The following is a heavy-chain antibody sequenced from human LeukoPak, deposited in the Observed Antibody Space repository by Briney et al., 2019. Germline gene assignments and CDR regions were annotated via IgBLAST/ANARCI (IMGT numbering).Heavy chain of an antibody. CDR1: GFTISSYG. D-gene: IGHD5-18*01. Sequence: GRSLRLSCAASGFTISSYGMHWVRQAPGKGLEWEAVISYDGSNKYYADSVKGRFTISRDNSENTLYLQMNSLRAEDTAVYYCAKDREAMATLYYFDYWGQGTLVTVSS. CDR2: ISYDGSNK. J-gene: IGHJ4*02. V-gene: IGHV3-30*18. CDR3: AKDREAMATLYYFDY.